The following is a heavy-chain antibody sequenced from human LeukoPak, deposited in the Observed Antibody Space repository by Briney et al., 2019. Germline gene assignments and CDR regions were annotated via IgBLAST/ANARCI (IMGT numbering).Heavy chain of an antibody. V-gene: IGHV4-31*03. D-gene: IGHD3-22*01. J-gene: IGHJ5*02. CDR2: IYYSGST. CDR3: ARVRRDSSGESGLDP. CDR1: GGSISSGGYY. Sequence: SQTLSLTYTVSGGSISSGGYYWSWIRQHPGKGLEWIGYIYYSGSTYYNPSLKSRVTISVDTSKNQFSLKLSSVTAADTAVYYCARVRRDSSGESGLDPWGQGTLVTVSS.